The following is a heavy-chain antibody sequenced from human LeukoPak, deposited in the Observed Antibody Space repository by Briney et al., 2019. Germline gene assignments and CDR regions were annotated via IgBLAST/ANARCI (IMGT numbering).Heavy chain of an antibody. CDR2: IYYSGST. CDR1: GGSISSYY. D-gene: IGHD6-19*01. Sequence: SETLSLTCTVSGGSISSYYWSWIRQPPGKGLEWIGYIYYSGSTNYNPSLKSRVTISVDTSKNQFSLKLSSVTAADTAVYYCARTRGTSGWIDYWGQGTLVTVSP. CDR3: ARTRGTSGWIDY. V-gene: IGHV4-59*01. J-gene: IGHJ4*02.